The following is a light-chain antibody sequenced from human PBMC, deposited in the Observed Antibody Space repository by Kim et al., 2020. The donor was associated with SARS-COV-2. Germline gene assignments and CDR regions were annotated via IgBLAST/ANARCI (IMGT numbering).Light chain of an antibody. V-gene: IGKV3-20*01. J-gene: IGKJ1*01. CDR2: GAS. CDR1: QSISSNY. CDR3: QQYESSPQT. Sequence: SPGERATLSCRASQSISSNYLAWYQQKPGQAPRLLIYGASSRAIGIPDRFSGSGSGTDFTLTISRLEPEDSAMYYCQQYESSPQTFGQGTKVDIK.